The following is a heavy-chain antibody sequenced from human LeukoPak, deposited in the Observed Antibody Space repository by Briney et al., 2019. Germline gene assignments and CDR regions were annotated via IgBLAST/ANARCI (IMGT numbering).Heavy chain of an antibody. D-gene: IGHD5-24*01. V-gene: IGHV3-23*01. CDR3: AKDRRDGYNFPLAFDI. J-gene: IGHJ3*02. CDR1: GFTFSSYA. CDR2: ISGSGGST. Sequence: GGSLRLSCAASGFTFSSYAMSWVRQAPGKGLEWVSAISGSGGSTYYADSVKGRFTISRDNSKNTLYLQMSSLRAEDTAVYYCAKDRRDGYNFPLAFDIWGQGTMVTVSS.